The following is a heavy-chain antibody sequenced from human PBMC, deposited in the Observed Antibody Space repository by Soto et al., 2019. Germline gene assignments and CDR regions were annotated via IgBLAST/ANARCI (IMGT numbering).Heavy chain of an antibody. D-gene: IGHD3-10*01. CDR1: GYTFTSYG. V-gene: IGHV1-18*01. CDR3: ARGHFTYGSGSEKIDY. J-gene: IGHJ4*02. Sequence: ASVKVSCKASGYTFTSYGISWVRQAPGQGLEWMGWISAYNGNTNYAQKLQGRVTMTTDTSTSTAYMELRSLRSDDTAVYYCARGHFTYGSGSEKIDYWGQGTLVTVSS. CDR2: ISAYNGNT.